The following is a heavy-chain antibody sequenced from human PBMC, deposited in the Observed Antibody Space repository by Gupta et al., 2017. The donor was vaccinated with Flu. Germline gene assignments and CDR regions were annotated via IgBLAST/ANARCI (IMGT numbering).Heavy chain of an antibody. CDR3: ARANGFLEWLSQSRHYYYYGMDV. J-gene: IGHJ6*02. CDR2: ISSSSSYI. CDR1: GFTFSSYR. V-gene: IGHV3-21*01. Sequence: EVQLVESGGGLVKPGGSLSLSCAASGFTFSSYRMNWVRQAPGKGLESVSSISSSSSYIYYADSVKGRFTISRDNAKNSLYLQMNSLRAEDTAVYYCARANGFLEWLSQSRHYYYYGMDVWGQGTTVTVSS. D-gene: IGHD3-3*01.